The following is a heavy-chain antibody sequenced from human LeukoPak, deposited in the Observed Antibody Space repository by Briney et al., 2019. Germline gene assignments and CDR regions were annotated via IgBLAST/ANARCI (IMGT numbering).Heavy chain of an antibody. Sequence: SGGSLRLSCAASGFTFSSYGMSWVRQAPGKGLEWVSAISGSGGSTYYADSVKGRFTISRDNAKKSVYLQMNSLRAEDTAVYYCARGSTYSSGWYTGFDYWGQGTLVTVSS. V-gene: IGHV3-23*01. CDR2: ISGSGGST. D-gene: IGHD6-19*01. J-gene: IGHJ4*02. CDR3: ARGSTYSSGWYTGFDY. CDR1: GFTFSSYG.